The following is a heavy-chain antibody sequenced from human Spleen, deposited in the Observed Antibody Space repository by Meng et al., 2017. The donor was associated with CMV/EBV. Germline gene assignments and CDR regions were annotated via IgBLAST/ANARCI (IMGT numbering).Heavy chain of an antibody. CDR2: INPSDGST. CDR3: ARDRIVAEPASTPQYYYYGMDV. J-gene: IGHJ6*02. CDR1: GYTFNTYY. V-gene: IGHV1-46*02. D-gene: IGHD2-2*01. Sequence: ASVKVSCKASGYTFNTYYIHWVRQAPGQGLEWMGIINPSDGSTKYAQKFQGRVTMTRDTSTSTVFVELSSLKSEDTAVYYCARDRIVAEPASTPQYYYYGMDVWGQGTTVTVSS.